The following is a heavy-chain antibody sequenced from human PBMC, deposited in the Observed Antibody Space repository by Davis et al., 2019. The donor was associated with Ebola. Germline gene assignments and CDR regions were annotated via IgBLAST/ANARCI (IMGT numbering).Heavy chain of an antibody. CDR2: INPSGGST. Sequence: ASVKVSCKASGYTFTSYAMNWVRQAPGQGLEWMGIINPSGGSTSYAQKFQGRVTMTRDTSTSTVYLDLTSLRSEDTAVFYCARASFGYNSGWYADYWGPGSLVTVSS. CDR3: ARASFGYNSGWYADY. D-gene: IGHD6-19*01. CDR1: GYTFTSYA. J-gene: IGHJ4*02. V-gene: IGHV1-46*01.